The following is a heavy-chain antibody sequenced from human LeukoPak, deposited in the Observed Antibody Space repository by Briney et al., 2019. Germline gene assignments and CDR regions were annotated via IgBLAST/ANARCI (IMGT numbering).Heavy chain of an antibody. CDR2: IYSGGST. D-gene: IGHD6-13*01. CDR1: GFTVSSNY. V-gene: IGHV3-66*02. Sequence: GGSLRLSCAASGFTVSSNYMSWVRQAPGKGLEWVSVIYSGGSTYYADSVKGRFTVSRDNSKNTLYLQMNSLRAEDTAVYYCARGVPYSSNHFDYWGQGTLVTVSS. J-gene: IGHJ4*02. CDR3: ARGVPYSSNHFDY.